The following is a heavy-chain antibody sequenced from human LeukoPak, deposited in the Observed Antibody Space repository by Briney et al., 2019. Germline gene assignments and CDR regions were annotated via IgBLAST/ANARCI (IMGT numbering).Heavy chain of an antibody. J-gene: IGHJ4*02. CDR2: FDPEDGET. Sequence: ASVKVSCKVSGYTLTELSMHWVRQAPGKGLEWMGGFDPEDGETIYAQKFQGRVTITADKSTSTAYMELSSLRSEDTAVYYCARGPLGIQLWLNWGQGTLVTVSS. CDR3: ARGPLGIQLWLN. D-gene: IGHD5-18*01. CDR1: GYTLTELS. V-gene: IGHV1-24*01.